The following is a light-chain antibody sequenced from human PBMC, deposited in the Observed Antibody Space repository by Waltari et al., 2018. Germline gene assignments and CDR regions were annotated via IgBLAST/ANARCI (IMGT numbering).Light chain of an antibody. CDR1: QTIQSY. CDR2: HAY. Sequence: EIVLTQSPATLSLSPGGRATLSCRASQTIQSYLGWYQQKPGQATRLLIYHAYNRATGVPARFSGSGSETAFTLTISSLEPEDSAIYYCQQRADWPLTFGGGTTVEIK. J-gene: IGKJ4*01. CDR3: QQRADWPLT. V-gene: IGKV3-11*01.